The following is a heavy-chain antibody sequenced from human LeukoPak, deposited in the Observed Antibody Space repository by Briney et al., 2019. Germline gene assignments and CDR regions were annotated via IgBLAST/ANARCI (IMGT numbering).Heavy chain of an antibody. CDR1: GGSTSCYY. CDR3: ARMVGWGARRYYYYYMDV. D-gene: IGHD1-26*01. Sequence: SETLSLTCTVSGGSTSCYYWSWIRQPPRKGLEWIGYIYYSGSTNYNPSLKSRVTISVDTSKNQFSLKLSSVTAADTAVYYCARMVGWGARRYYYYYMDVWGKGTTVTISS. J-gene: IGHJ6*03. V-gene: IGHV4-59*01. CDR2: IYYSGST.